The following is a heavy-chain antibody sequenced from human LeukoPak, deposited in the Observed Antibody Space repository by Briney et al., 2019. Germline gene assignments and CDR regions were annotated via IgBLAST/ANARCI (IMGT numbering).Heavy chain of an antibody. D-gene: IGHD6-19*01. V-gene: IGHV3-20*04. J-gene: IGHJ4*02. CDR3: ARDPSSAVAGTSFDY. CDR1: GSRFDDHG. CDR2: INWNGGST. Sequence: PGGSLRLSCTAPGSRFDDHGMAWVRQAPGKGLEWVCGINWNGGSTGYADSVKGRFTISRDNAKNSLYLQMNSLRVDDTALYYCARDPSSAVAGTSFDYWGQGTLVTVSS.